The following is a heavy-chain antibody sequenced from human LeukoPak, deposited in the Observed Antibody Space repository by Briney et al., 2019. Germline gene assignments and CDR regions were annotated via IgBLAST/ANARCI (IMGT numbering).Heavy chain of an antibody. V-gene: IGHV3-30*04. CDR1: GFTFSSYA. Sequence: GRSLRLSCAASGFTFSSYAMHWVRQAPGQGLEWVAVISYDGSNIYYADSVKGRFTISRDNSKNTLYLQMNSLRDADTAVYYCARDRVRSVVVPAAPQDYWGQGTLVTASS. CDR3: ARDRVRSVVVPAAPQDY. D-gene: IGHD2-2*01. J-gene: IGHJ4*02. CDR2: ISYDGSNI.